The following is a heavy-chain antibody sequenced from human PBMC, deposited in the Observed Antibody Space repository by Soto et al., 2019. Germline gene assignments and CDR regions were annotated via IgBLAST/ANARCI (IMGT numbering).Heavy chain of an antibody. CDR2: IWYDGSNK. Sequence: GGSLRLSCAASGFTFSSYGMHWVRQAPGKGLEWVAVIWYDGSNKYYADSVKGRFTISRDNSKNTLYLQMNSLRAEDTAVYYCARAMLKTTVTLYYFDYWGQGTLVTVSS. CDR3: ARAMLKTTVTLYYFDY. CDR1: GFTFSSYG. J-gene: IGHJ4*02. D-gene: IGHD4-17*01. V-gene: IGHV3-33*01.